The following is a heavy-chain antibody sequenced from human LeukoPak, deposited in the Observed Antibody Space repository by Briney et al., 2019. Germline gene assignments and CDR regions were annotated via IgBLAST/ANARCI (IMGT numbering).Heavy chain of an antibody. D-gene: IGHD6-19*01. J-gene: IGHJ4*02. CDR2: IYYSGST. CDR3: ARSYSSGWYYFDY. Sequence: KSSETLCLTCAVSGGSISFYYWSWIRQPPGKGLEWIGYIYYSGSTNYNPSLKSRVTISVDTSKNQFSLKLSSVTAADTALYYCARSYSSGWYYFDYWGQGTLVTVSS. CDR1: GGSISFYY. V-gene: IGHV4-59*01.